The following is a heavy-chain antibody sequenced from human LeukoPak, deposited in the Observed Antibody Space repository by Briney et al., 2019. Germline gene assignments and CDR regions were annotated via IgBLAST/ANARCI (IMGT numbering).Heavy chain of an antibody. D-gene: IGHD5-18*01. CDR3: ARRASGDSYDQDAFDI. CDR2: IYYSGST. V-gene: IGHV4-59*08. CDR1: GGSISSYY. Sequence: SETLSLTCTVSGGSISSYYWTWIRQPPGKGLEWIGYIYYSGSTNYNPSLKSRVTISVDTSKNQFSLKLSSVTAADTAVYYCARRASGDSYDQDAFDIWGQGTMVTVSS. J-gene: IGHJ3*02.